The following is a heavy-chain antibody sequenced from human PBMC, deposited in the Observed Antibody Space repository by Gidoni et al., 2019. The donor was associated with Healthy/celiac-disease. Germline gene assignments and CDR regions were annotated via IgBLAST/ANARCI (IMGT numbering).Heavy chain of an antibody. CDR3: ARDVEKQLVPSYYYYYMDV. Sequence: QVQLVQSGAEVKKPGSSVQVSCKASGGTFISYAISWVRQAPGQGLEWMGRIIPILGIANYAQKFQGRVTITADKSTSTAYMELSSLRSEDTAVYYCARDVEKQLVPSYYYYYMDVWGKGTTVTVSS. D-gene: IGHD6-13*01. V-gene: IGHV1-69*04. CDR2: IIPILGIA. CDR1: GGTFISYA. J-gene: IGHJ6*03.